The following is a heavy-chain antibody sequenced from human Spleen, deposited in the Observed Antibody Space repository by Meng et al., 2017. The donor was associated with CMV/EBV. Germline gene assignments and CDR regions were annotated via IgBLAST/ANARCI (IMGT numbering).Heavy chain of an antibody. CDR3: ARETRGLLEWLAGA. D-gene: IGHD3-3*01. CDR2: ISSSGSTI. V-gene: IGHV3-48*03. CDR1: GFTFSSYE. J-gene: IGHJ5*02. Sequence: GESLKISCAASGFTFSSYEMNWVRQAPGKGLEWVSYISSSGSTIYYADSVKGRFTISRDNAKNSLYLQMNSLRAEDTAVYYCARETRGLLEWLAGAWGQGTLVTVSS.